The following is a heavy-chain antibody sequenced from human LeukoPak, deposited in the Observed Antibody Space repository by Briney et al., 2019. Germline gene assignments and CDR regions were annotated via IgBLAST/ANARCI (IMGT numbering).Heavy chain of an antibody. J-gene: IGHJ5*02. V-gene: IGHV3-7*04. CDR3: ARVQTGMTNWFDP. CDR1: GFTFSRSW. D-gene: IGHD1-1*01. CDR2: IDQDGSGK. Sequence: GGSLRLSCAASGFTFSRSWMSWVRQAPGKGLEWVANIDQDGSGKYYVSSVKGRFTISRDTAKNSLYLQMNSLRAEDTAVYYCARVQTGMTNWFDPWGQGTLVTVSS.